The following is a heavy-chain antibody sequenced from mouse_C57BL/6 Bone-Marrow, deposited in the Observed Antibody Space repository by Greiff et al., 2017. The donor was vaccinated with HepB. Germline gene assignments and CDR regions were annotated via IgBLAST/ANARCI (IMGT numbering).Heavy chain of an antibody. D-gene: IGHD1-1*01. CDR1: GYTFTSYW. CDR3: ARDYGSSYDWYFDV. Sequence: VQLQQPGAELVKPGASVKLSCKASGYTFTSYWMHWVKQRPGRGLEWIGRIDPNSGGTKYNEKFKSKATLTVDTSSSTAYMQLSSLTSEDSAVYYCARDYGSSYDWYFDVWGTGTTVTVSS. CDR2: IDPNSGGT. V-gene: IGHV1-62-3*01. J-gene: IGHJ1*03.